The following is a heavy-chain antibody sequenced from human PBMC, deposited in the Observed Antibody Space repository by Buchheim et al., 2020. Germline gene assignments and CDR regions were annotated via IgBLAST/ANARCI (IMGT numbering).Heavy chain of an antibody. CDR3: AKKMGTTAHCFDY. V-gene: IGHV3-23*01. J-gene: IGHJ4*02. CDR2: ISGTGSQT. D-gene: IGHD2-21*02. Sequence: EVQVLESGGGLVQPGGSLRLSCVASGITFNNNAMSWVRQAPGKGLEWVSSISGTGSQTYYADSVKGRFTVSRDNSKNTVFLHMNSLRAEDTATYYCAKKMGTTAHCFDYWGQG. CDR1: GITFNNNA.